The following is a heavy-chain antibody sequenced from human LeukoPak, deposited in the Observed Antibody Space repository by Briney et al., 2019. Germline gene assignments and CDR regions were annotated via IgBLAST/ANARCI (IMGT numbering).Heavy chain of an antibody. CDR2: INYSGST. Sequence: PSETLSLTCTVSGGSISSYYWNWIRQPPGKGLEWIGYINYSGSTNYNPSLKSRVTISVDTSKNQFSLKLSSVTAADTAVYYCARVGPIVVVPAAKYYYYYYMDVWGKGTTVTVSS. CDR3: ARVGPIVVVPAAKYYYYYYMDV. D-gene: IGHD2-2*01. V-gene: IGHV4-59*08. CDR1: GGSISSYY. J-gene: IGHJ6*03.